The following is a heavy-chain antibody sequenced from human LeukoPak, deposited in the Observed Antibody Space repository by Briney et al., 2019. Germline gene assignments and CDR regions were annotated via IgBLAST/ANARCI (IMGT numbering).Heavy chain of an antibody. Sequence: SETLSLTCAVYGGSFSGYYWSWIRQPPGKGLEWIGEINHSGSTNYNPSLKSRVTISVDTSKKQFPLKLSSVTAADTAVYYCVTYYFDSSGPKKNYWGQGTLVTVSS. J-gene: IGHJ4*02. V-gene: IGHV4-34*01. D-gene: IGHD3-22*01. CDR1: GGSFSGYY. CDR2: INHSGST. CDR3: VTYYFDSSGPKKNY.